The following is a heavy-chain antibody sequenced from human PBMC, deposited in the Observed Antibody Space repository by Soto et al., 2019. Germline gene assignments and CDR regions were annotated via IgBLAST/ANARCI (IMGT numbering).Heavy chain of an antibody. D-gene: IGHD3-3*01. J-gene: IGHJ5*02. V-gene: IGHV4-34*01. Sequence: ASETLSLTCAVYGGSVNGYYWNWIRQPPGKGLGWIGEINHTGGTHYNPSLKSRVTMSVATSKNQFSLRLSSVTAADTAIYYCATRITVFGLLIPPFDPWGQGTQVTVSS. CDR1: GGSVNGYY. CDR2: INHTGGT. CDR3: ATRITVFGLLIPPFDP.